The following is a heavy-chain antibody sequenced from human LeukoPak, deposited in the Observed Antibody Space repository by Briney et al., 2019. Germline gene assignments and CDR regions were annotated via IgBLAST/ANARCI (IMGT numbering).Heavy chain of an antibody. CDR1: GFTFSSYA. V-gene: IGHV3-23*01. CDR2: ISGSGGST. J-gene: IGHJ3*02. D-gene: IGHD2-2*01. CDR3: AGWSVVVPARPEAFDI. Sequence: GGSLRLSCAASGFTFSSYAMSWVRQAPGKGLEWVSAISGSGGSTNYADSVKGRFTISRDNSKNTLYLQMNSLRAEDTAVYYCAGWSVVVPARPEAFDIWGQGAMVTVSS.